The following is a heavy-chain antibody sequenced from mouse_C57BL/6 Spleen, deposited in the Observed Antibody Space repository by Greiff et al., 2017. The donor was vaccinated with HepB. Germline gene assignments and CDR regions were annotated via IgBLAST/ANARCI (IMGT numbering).Heavy chain of an antibody. CDR1: GYTFTSYW. CDR3: AYLMGRNSYAMDY. Sequence: VQLQQPGAELVKPGASVKLSCKASGYTFTSYWMHWVKQRPGQGLEWIGMIHPNSGSTNYNEKFKSKATLTVDKSSSTAYMQLSSLTSEDSAVYYCAYLMGRNSYAMDYWGQGTSVTVSS. D-gene: IGHD4-1*01. CDR2: IHPNSGST. J-gene: IGHJ4*01. V-gene: IGHV1-64*01.